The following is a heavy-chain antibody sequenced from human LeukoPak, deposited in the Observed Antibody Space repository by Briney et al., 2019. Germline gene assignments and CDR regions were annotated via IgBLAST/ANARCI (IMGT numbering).Heavy chain of an antibody. CDR1: GYTFTSYG. V-gene: IGHV1-69*13. Sequence: SVKVSCKASGYTFTSYGISWVRQAPGQGLEWMGGIIPIFGTANYAQKFQGRVTITADESTSTAYMELSSLRSEDTAVYYCAKSTDLFDYWGQGTLVTVSS. CDR3: AKSTDLFDY. J-gene: IGHJ4*02. CDR2: IIPIFGTA.